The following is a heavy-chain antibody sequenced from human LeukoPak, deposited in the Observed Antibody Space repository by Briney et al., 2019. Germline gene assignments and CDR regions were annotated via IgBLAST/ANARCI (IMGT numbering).Heavy chain of an antibody. CDR1: GGTFSSYA. CDR2: IIPIFGTA. CDR3: ARDARSSYYYYYMDV. D-gene: IGHD6-6*01. Sequence: VASVKVSCKASGGTFSSYAISRVRQAPGQGLEWMGGIIPIFGTANYAQKFQGRVTIAADESTSTAYMELSSLRSEDTAVYYCARDARSSYYYYYMDVWGKGTTVTVSS. J-gene: IGHJ6*03. V-gene: IGHV1-69*13.